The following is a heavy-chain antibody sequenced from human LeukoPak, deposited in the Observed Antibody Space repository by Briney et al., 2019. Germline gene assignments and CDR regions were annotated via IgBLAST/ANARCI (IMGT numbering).Heavy chain of an antibody. J-gene: IGHJ4*02. Sequence: ASVKVSCKASGYTFTGYYIHWVRQAPGQGLEWMGRINPYSGDTNYAQKFQGRVTLTRDTSISTAYMELGSLKSDDTAMYYCASRGDGGSDYWGQGTLVTVSS. V-gene: IGHV1-2*06. CDR2: INPYSGDT. CDR1: GYTFTGYY. D-gene: IGHD3-16*01. CDR3: ASRGDGGSDY.